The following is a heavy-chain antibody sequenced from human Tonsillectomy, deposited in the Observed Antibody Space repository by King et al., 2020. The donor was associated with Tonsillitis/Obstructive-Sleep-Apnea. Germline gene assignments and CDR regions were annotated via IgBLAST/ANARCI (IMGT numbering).Heavy chain of an antibody. Sequence: QLVQSGAEVKSPGASVKVSCKASGYTFTNHYLYWVRQAPGQGLEWMGIINPSNGDTTYAQKFQGRVLMTVDTSTTTLYMVLRSLRSEDTAVYYCARDLGHSADFSSGYFDAFDLWGQGTMVTVSS. CDR1: GYTFTNHY. V-gene: IGHV1-46*01. CDR3: ARDLGHSADFSSGYFDAFDL. J-gene: IGHJ3*01. CDR2: INPSNGDT. D-gene: IGHD3-3*01.